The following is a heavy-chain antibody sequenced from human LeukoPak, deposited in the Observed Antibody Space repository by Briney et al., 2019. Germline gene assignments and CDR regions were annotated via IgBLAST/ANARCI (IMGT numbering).Heavy chain of an antibody. CDR3: ARHTAARPYYYYYYMDV. D-gene: IGHD6-6*01. CDR2: IYPGDSDT. J-gene: IGHJ6*03. V-gene: IGHV5-51*01. CDR1: GYSFTDFW. Sequence: GESLKISCKVSGYSFTDFWIGWVRQMPGKGLEWMGIIYPGDSDTRYSPSFQGQVTISADKSISTAYLQWSSLKASDTAMYYCARHTAARPYYYYYYMDVWGKGTTVTVSS.